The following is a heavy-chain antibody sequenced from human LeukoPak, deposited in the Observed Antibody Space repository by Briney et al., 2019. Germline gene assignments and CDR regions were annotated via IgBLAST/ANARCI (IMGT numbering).Heavy chain of an antibody. V-gene: IGHV3-23*01. CDR3: AKEHSFGTWLGDS. CDR2: ISGSGDGT. CDR1: GFTVSSNY. D-gene: IGHD2/OR15-2a*01. Sequence: GSLRLSCAASGFTVSSNYMSWVRQAPGKGLEWVSAISGSGDGTYYADSVKGRFTISRDNSKNTLYLQMNSLRAGDTAVYYCAKEHSFGTWLGDSWGQGALVTVSS. J-gene: IGHJ4*02.